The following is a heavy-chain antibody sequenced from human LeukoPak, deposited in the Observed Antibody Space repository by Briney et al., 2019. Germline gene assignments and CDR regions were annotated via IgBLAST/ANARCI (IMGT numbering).Heavy chain of an antibody. D-gene: IGHD4/OR15-4a*01. CDR3: ARRAGAYSHPYDY. V-gene: IGHV3-53*01. CDR1: GLTVISNS. Sequence: PGGSLRLPLPSFGLTVISNSMSWARQAQGKGLEWVSFIYSDNTHYSDSVKGRFTISRDNSKNTLYLQMNSLRAEDTAVYYCARRAGAYSHPYDYWGQGTLVTVSS. J-gene: IGHJ4*02. CDR2: IYSDNT.